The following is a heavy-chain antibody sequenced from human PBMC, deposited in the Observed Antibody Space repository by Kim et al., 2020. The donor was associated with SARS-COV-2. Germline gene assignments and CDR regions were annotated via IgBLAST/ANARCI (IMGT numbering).Heavy chain of an antibody. V-gene: IGHV4-34*01. CDR3: AGPKRRVWYIGIGTFQYYFDY. D-gene: IGHD6-19*01. CDR2: ISRSGDS. CDR1: GGSLSGVY. Sequence: SETLSLTCAVYGGSLSGVYWTWIRQPPGKGPEWIGEISRSGDSNYNPSLESRATISVDTSKNQSSLRLTSLTAADTAIYYCAGPKRRVWYIGIGTFQYYFDYWGQGTPVTVSS. J-gene: IGHJ4*02.